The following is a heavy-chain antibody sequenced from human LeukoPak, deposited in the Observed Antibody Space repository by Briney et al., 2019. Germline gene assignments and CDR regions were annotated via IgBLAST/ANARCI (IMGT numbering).Heavy chain of an antibody. CDR2: MHTSGST. CDR1: GGSISSGNDD. Sequence: SETLSLTCTVSGGSISSGNDDSNWIRQPAGKGLAWIGRMHTSGSTLYNPSLKRRVTISVDTSNHQFSLNLTSVTAADTPVYYCARVPPSYYDSSGYSLDIWAQGTMVTVSS. D-gene: IGHD3-22*01. J-gene: IGHJ3*02. CDR3: ARVPPSYYDSSGYSLDI. V-gene: IGHV4-61*02.